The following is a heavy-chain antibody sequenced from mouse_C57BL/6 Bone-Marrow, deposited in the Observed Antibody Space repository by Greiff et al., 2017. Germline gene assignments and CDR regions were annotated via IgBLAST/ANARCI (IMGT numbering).Heavy chain of an antibody. J-gene: IGHJ4*01. Sequence: QVQLKQPGAELVKPGASVKLSCKASGYTFTNYWMHWVKQRPGHGLEWIGMMHPNGGSPDYNEKFKSEATLSVEKSSRTAYMELSSLTSEDSAVYYCARSYDYDDYTMDYWGQGTSVTVSS. CDR1: GYTFTNYW. V-gene: IGHV1-64*01. CDR2: MHPNGGSP. D-gene: IGHD2-4*01. CDR3: ARSYDYDDYTMDY.